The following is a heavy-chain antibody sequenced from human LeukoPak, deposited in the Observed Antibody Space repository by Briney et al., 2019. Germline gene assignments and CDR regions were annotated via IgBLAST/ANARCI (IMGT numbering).Heavy chain of an antibody. V-gene: IGHV1-69*05. CDR1: GGTFSSYA. D-gene: IGHD2-2*01. CDR3: ASGRPTYYCSSTSCFFDY. Sequence: GASVKVSCMASGGTFSSYAISWVRQAPGQGLEWMGGIIPIFGTANYAQKFQGRVTITTDESTSTAYMELSSLRSEDTAVYYCASGRPTYYCSSTSCFFDYWGQGTLVTVSS. J-gene: IGHJ4*02. CDR2: IIPIFGTA.